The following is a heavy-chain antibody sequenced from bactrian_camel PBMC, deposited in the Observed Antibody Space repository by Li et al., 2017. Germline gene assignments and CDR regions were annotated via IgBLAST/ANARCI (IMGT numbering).Heavy chain of an antibody. CDR1: GYTISGYC. J-gene: IGHJ6*01. Sequence: HVQLVESGGGSVQAGGSLRLSCVYSGYTISGYCMGWFRQAPGKEREGIAALDSDGDTYYTPSVKGRFTISRDSAKNTLYLQMNNLKPEDTAVYYCTKDRGRAVPAGSFDYWAQGTQVTVS. D-gene: IGHD6*01. CDR3: TKDRGRAVPAGSFDY. V-gene: IGHV3S55*01. CDR2: LDSDGDT.